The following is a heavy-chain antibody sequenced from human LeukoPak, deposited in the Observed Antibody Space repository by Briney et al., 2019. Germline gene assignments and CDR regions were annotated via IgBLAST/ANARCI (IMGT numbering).Heavy chain of an antibody. CDR1: GFTFSNYD. CDR3: AKSDWFDP. CDR2: IWYDGINN. V-gene: IGHV3-33*06. J-gene: IGHJ5*02. Sequence: GGSLRLSCAASGFTFSNYDMHWVRQAPGKGLEWVAVIWYDGINNYYADSVKGRFSISRDNSKNALYLQMNSLRAEDTAVYYCAKSDWFDPWGQGTLVTVSS.